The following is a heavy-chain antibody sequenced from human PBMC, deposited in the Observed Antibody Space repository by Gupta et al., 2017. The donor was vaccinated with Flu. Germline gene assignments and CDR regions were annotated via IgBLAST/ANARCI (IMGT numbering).Heavy chain of an antibody. CDR1: GFTFSSYA. Sequence: EVQLLESGGGLVQPGGSLRLSCAASGFTFSSYAMSWVRQAPGKGLEWVSAISGSGGSTYYADAVKGRFTISRDNSKNTLYLQMNSLRAEDTAVYYCAKLRYGDYGTIDYWGQGTLVTVSS. D-gene: IGHD4-17*01. J-gene: IGHJ4*02. V-gene: IGHV3-23*01. CDR2: ISGSGGST. CDR3: AKLRYGDYGTIDY.